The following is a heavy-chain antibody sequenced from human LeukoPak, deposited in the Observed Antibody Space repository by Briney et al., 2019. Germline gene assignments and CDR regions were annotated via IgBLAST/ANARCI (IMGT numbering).Heavy chain of an antibody. CDR3: AKDTAIQFLEPAF. Sequence: PGGSLRLSCAPSGFTFNTHGTHWVRQALGKGRERGSPIWFDGSVKHYSDAVKGRFTISRDNSLNTLYLQMNSVRVEDTAMYYCAKDTAIQFLEPAFWGQGTLVTVSS. V-gene: IGHV3-33*06. D-gene: IGHD3-3*01. CDR1: GFTFNTHG. J-gene: IGHJ4*02. CDR2: IWFDGSVK.